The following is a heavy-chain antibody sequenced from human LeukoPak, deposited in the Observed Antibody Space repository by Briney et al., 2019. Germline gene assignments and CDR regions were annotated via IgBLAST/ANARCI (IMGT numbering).Heavy chain of an antibody. CDR3: AKDSHDSSGYYYLRFDP. CDR1: GFTFSSYA. Sequence: GGSLRLSCAASGFTFSSYAMSWVRQAPGKGLEWVSAISGSGGSTYYADSVKGRFTISRDNSKNTLYLQMNSLRAEDTAVYYCAKDSHDSSGYYYLRFDPWGQGTLVTVSS. D-gene: IGHD3-22*01. V-gene: IGHV3-23*01. J-gene: IGHJ5*02. CDR2: ISGSGGST.